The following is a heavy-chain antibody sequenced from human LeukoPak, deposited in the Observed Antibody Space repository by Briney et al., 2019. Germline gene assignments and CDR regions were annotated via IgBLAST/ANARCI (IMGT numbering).Heavy chain of an antibody. V-gene: IGHV1-69*05. CDR3: ARDLRGIARPDCGGDCYGGYYYYMDV. CDR2: IIPIFGTA. CDR1: GGTCSSYA. D-gene: IGHD2-21*02. J-gene: IGHJ6*03. Sequence: SSVKVSCKASGGTCSSYAISWVRQAPGQGLEWMGGIIPIFGTANYAQKFQGRVTITTDESTSTAYMELSSLRSEDTAVYYCARDLRGIARPDCGGDCYGGYYYYMDVWGKGTTVTVSS.